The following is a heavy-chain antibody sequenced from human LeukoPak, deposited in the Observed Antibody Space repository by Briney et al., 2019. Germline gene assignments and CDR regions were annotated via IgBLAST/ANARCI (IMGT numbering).Heavy chain of an antibody. CDR1: GGSISSSSYY. J-gene: IGHJ5*02. CDR2: IYYSGST. CDR3: ARHLVGAPPRWIWFDP. D-gene: IGHD1-26*01. Sequence: SETLSLTCTVSGGSISSSSYYWGWIRQPPGKGLEWIGSIYYSGSTYYNPSLESRVTISVDTSKNQFSLKLSSVTAADTAVYYCARHLVGAPPRWIWFDPWGQGTLVTVSS. V-gene: IGHV4-39*01.